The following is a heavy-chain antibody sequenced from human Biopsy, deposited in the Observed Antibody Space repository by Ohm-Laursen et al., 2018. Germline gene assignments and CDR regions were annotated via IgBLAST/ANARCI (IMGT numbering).Heavy chain of an antibody. J-gene: IGHJ4*02. V-gene: IGHV3-7*02. CDR1: GFTFSDYW. Sequence: SLRLSCAASGFTFSDYWMSWVRQSPEKGLEWVANIKQDGSEKNYVDSVEGRFTISRDNTKNSLYLQMDSLRVEDTAVYYCVRGRVDWGYWGQGARVTVSS. CDR3: VRGRVDWGY. CDR2: IKQDGSEK. D-gene: IGHD3-16*01.